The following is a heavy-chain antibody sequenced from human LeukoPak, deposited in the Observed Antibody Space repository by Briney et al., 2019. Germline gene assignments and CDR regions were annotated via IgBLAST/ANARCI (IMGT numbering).Heavy chain of an antibody. V-gene: IGHV3-33*01. CDR2: IWYDGSNK. D-gene: IGHD6-19*01. CDR3: ARRYSSGWYYFDY. CDR1: GFTFSSYA. J-gene: IGHJ4*02. Sequence: GRSLRLSCAASGFTFSSYAMHWVRQAPGKGLEWVAVIWYDGSNKYYADSVKGRSTISRDNSKNTLYLQMNSLRAEDTAVYYCARRYSSGWYYFDYWGQGTLVTVSS.